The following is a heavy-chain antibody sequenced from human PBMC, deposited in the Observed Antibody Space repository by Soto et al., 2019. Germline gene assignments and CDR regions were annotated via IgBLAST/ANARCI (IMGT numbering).Heavy chain of an antibody. D-gene: IGHD2-15*01. V-gene: IGHV1-46*01. CDR2: INPNGGST. CDR1: GYTFTTYY. J-gene: IGHJ4*02. Sequence: QVQLVQSGAEVKRPGASVKVSCKASGYTFTTYYMHWVRQAPGQGLEWLGIINPNGGSTTYAQKLQGRVTMTRDESTSTVYLELSSLRSEDTAVYYCARAGYCSGGTCFHGNCDYWGQGTLVTVSA. CDR3: ARAGYCSGGTCFHGNCDY.